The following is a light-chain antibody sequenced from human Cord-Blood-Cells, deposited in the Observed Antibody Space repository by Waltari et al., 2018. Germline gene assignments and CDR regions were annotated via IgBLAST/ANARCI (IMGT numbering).Light chain of an antibody. J-gene: IGKJ4*01. CDR1: PSVSSN. CDR3: QQYNNWPPLT. Sequence: EIVMTQSPATLSVSPGERATLSCRASPSVSSNLAWYQQKPGQAPRLLIYGASTRATGIPARFSDSGSGTEFTLTISSLQSEDFAVYYCQQYNNWPPLTFGGGTKVEIK. CDR2: GAS. V-gene: IGKV3-15*01.